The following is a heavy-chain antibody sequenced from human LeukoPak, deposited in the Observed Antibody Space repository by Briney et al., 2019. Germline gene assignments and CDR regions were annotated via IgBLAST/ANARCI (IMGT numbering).Heavy chain of an antibody. Sequence: GASVKVSCKASGYTFTSYGISWVRQAPGQGLEWMGWISAYNGETNYAQKLQGRVTMTTDTSTSTAYMELRSLRSDGTAVYYCARVDTALQDYYMDVWGKGTTVTVSS. D-gene: IGHD5-18*01. J-gene: IGHJ6*03. CDR1: GYTFTSYG. CDR2: ISAYNGET. V-gene: IGHV1-18*01. CDR3: ARVDTALQDYYMDV.